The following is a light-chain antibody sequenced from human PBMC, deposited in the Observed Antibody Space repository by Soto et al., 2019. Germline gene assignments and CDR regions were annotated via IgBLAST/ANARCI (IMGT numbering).Light chain of an antibody. CDR2: GSS. J-gene: IGKJ1*01. V-gene: IGKV3-20*01. Sequence: EMVMTQSPVTLSVSPGESATLSCRASQSVISNLAWYQQKPGQAPRLLIYGSSTRAPGTPDRFSASGSGTDFTLTISRLEPEDFAVYFCQRYGRSQWTFGQGTKVDIK. CDR1: QSVISN. CDR3: QRYGRSQWT.